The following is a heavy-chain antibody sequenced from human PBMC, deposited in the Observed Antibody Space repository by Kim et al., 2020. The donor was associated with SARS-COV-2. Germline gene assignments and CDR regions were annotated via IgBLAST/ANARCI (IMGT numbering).Heavy chain of an antibody. CDR3: ARYGDYSEYFDL. J-gene: IGHJ2*01. V-gene: IGHV4-59*01. CDR1: GGSISSYY. D-gene: IGHD4-17*01. CDR2: IYYSGST. Sequence: SETLSLTCTVSGGSISSYYWSWIRQPPGKGLEWIGYIYYSGSTNYNPSLKSRVTISVDTSKNQFSLKLSSVTAADTAVYYCARYGDYSEYFDLWGRGTLV.